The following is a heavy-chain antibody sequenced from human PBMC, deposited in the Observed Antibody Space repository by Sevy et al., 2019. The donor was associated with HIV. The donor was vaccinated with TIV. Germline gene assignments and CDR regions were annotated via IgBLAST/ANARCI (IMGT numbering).Heavy chain of an antibody. Sequence: GGSLRLSCAASGFTFSSYAMSWVRQAPGKGLEWVSAISGSGGSTYYADSVKGRFTISRDNSKNTLYLQMNSLRAEDTAVYYCAKGSRNYYDSSGYPGYWGQGTLVTVSS. V-gene: IGHV3-23*01. CDR1: GFTFSSYA. J-gene: IGHJ4*02. CDR2: ISGSGGST. CDR3: AKGSRNYYDSSGYPGY. D-gene: IGHD3-22*01.